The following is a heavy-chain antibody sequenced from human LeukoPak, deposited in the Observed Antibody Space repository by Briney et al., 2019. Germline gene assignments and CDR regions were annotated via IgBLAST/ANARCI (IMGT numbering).Heavy chain of an antibody. D-gene: IGHD3-10*01. J-gene: IGHJ5*02. CDR2: IYHSGST. V-gene: IGHV4-38-2*01. CDR1: GYSISSGYY. CDR3: ARGPNAYYYGSGSYTRFDP. Sequence: SETLSLTCAVSGYSISSGYYWGWIRQPPGKGLEWIGSIYHSGSTYYNPSLKSRVTISVDTSKNQFSLKLSSVTAVDTAVYYCARGPNAYYYGSGSYTRFDPWGQGTLVTVSS.